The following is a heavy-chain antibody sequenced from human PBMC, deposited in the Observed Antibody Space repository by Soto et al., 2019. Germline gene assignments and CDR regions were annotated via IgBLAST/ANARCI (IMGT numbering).Heavy chain of an antibody. V-gene: IGHV3-23*01. J-gene: IGHJ3*01. CDR3: VREGRGSFDF. Sequence: HPWWSLRLSCAASGFIFTNYAMNWVRQAPGKGLEWVSVIGGRGNSAYYADSVQGRFTISRDNSKNTLSLQMSSLTADDTAIYYCVREGRGSFDFWGRGTMVTVSS. CDR1: GFIFTNYA. CDR2: IGGRGNSA. D-gene: IGHD5-12*01.